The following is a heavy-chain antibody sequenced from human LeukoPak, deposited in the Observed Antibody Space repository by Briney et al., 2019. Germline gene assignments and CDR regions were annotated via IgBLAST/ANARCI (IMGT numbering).Heavy chain of an antibody. CDR3: AKATAQFLAYFDY. Sequence: GGSLRLSCAASGFTFDDYAMHWVRQAPGKGLEWVSGISWNSGSIGYADSVKGRFTISRDNSKNTLYLQMNSLRAEDTAVYYCAKATAQFLAYFDYWGQGTLVTVSS. CDR1: GFTFDDYA. CDR2: ISWNSGSI. D-gene: IGHD3-3*01. J-gene: IGHJ4*02. V-gene: IGHV3-9*01.